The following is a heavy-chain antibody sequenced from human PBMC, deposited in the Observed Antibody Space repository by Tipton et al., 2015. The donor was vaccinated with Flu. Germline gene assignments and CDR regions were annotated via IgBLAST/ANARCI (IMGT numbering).Heavy chain of an antibody. CDR3: AKDLGVLDAFDI. V-gene: IGHV3-33*06. CDR1: GFTFSSYG. J-gene: IGHJ3*02. Sequence: SGFTFSSYGMHWVRQAPGKGLEWVAVIWYDGSNKYYADSVKGRFTISRDNSKNTLYLQMNSLRAEDTAVYYCAKDLGVLDAFDIWGQGTMVTVSS. CDR2: IWYDGSNK.